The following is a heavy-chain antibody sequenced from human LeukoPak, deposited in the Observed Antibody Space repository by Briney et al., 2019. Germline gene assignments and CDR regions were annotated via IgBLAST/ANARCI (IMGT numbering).Heavy chain of an antibody. CDR2: IIPIFGTA. V-gene: IGHV1-69*06. Sequence: VASVKVSCKASGGTFSSYAISWVRQAPGQGLEWMGGIIPIFGTANYAQKFQGRVTITADKSTSTAYMELSSLRSEDTAVYYCARDYLRYSYGHDYWGQGTLVTVSS. J-gene: IGHJ4*02. CDR3: ARDYLRYSYGHDY. CDR1: GGTFSSYA. D-gene: IGHD5-18*01.